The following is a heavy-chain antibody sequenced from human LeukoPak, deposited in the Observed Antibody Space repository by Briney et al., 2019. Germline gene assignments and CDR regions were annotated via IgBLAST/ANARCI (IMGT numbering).Heavy chain of an antibody. J-gene: IGHJ3*02. Sequence: SETLSLTCTVSGGSISSYYLSWIRPPPGKGLEWVGYIYYSGSTNYNPSLKSRVTISVDTSKNQFSLKLSSVTTADTAVYYCARIYCGGDCSIFDIWGQGKMVTVSS. CDR1: GGSISSYY. CDR3: ARIYCGGDCSIFDI. CDR2: IYYSGST. V-gene: IGHV4-59*01. D-gene: IGHD2-21*01.